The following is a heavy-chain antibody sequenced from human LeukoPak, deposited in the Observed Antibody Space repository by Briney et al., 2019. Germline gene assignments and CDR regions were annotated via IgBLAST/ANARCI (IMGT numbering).Heavy chain of an antibody. Sequence: ASVKVSCKASGYTFTGYYMHWVRQAPGQGLEWMGWINPNSGGTNYAQKFQGRVTMTRDTSISTAYMELSRLRSDDTAVYYCARDGSGSYFSNYYYYYMDVWGKGTTVTVSS. CDR3: ARDGSGSYFSNYYYYYMDV. V-gene: IGHV1-2*02. J-gene: IGHJ6*03. CDR1: GYTFTGYY. D-gene: IGHD3-10*01. CDR2: INPNSGGT.